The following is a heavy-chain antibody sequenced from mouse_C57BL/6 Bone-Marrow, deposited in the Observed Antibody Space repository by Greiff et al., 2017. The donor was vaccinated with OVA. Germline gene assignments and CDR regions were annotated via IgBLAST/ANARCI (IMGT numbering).Heavy chain of an antibody. Sequence: EVQLQQSGAELVRPGASVKLSCTASGFNIKDDYMHWVKQRPEQGLEWIGWIDPENGDTEYASKFQGKATITAATSSNTAYLQLSSLTSEDTAVYYCTTKGWLLHAMDYWGQGTSVTVSS. J-gene: IGHJ4*01. D-gene: IGHD2-3*01. CDR1: GFNIKDDY. CDR2: IDPENGDT. V-gene: IGHV14-4*01. CDR3: TTKGWLLHAMDY.